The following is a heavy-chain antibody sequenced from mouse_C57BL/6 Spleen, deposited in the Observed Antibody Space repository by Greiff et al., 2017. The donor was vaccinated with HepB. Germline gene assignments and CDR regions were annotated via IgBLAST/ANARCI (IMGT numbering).Heavy chain of an antibody. D-gene: IGHD2-2*01. CDR2: IDPSDSET. CDR3: ARGYGYDSFAY. J-gene: IGHJ3*01. V-gene: IGHV1-52*01. CDR1: GYTFTSYW. Sequence: VKLQQPGAELVRPGSSVKLSCKASGYTFTSYWMHWVKQRPIQGLEWIGNIDPSDSETHYNQKFKDKATLTVDKSSSTAYMQLSSLTSEDSAVYYCARGYGYDSFAYWGQGTLVTVSA.